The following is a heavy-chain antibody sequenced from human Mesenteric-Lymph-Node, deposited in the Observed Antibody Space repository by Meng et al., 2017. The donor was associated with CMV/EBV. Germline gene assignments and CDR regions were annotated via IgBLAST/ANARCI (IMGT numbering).Heavy chain of an antibody. J-gene: IGHJ4*02. CDR2: TYYRSESYN. D-gene: IGHD3-16*01. V-gene: IGHV6-1*01. Sequence: HAQHSVLGLLKSALTLSGTCTISGDSLSLNNAAWNWIRQSPSRGLEWLGRTYYRSESYNDYAVSVKSRISVNLDTSKNQLSLHLNFVTPEDTAVYYCAYFGDLPPLWWGQGTLVTVSS. CDR3: AYFGDLPPLW. CDR1: GDSLSLNNAA.